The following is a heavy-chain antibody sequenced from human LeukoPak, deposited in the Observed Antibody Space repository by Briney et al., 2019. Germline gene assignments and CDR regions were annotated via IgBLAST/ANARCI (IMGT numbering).Heavy chain of an antibody. V-gene: IGHV1-8*02. CDR1: GYTFTGYY. CDR3: ARGVRSCSGGSCSYYFDY. CDR2: INPNSGNT. D-gene: IGHD2-15*01. J-gene: IGHJ4*02. Sequence: ASVKVSCKASGYTFTGYYMHWVRQAPGQGLEWMGWINPNSGNTGYAQKFQGRVTMTRNTSISTAYMELSSLRSEDTAVYYCARGVRSCSGGSCSYYFDYWGQGTLVTVSS.